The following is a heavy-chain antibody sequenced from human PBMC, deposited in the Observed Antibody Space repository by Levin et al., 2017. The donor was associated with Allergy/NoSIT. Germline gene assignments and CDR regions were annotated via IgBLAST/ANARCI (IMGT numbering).Heavy chain of an antibody. D-gene: IGHD3-10*01. CDR1: GGSFSGYY. CDR3: ARTWKGSGSYYNWFDP. J-gene: IGHJ5*02. V-gene: IGHV4-34*01. CDR2: INHSGST. Sequence: SETLSLTCAVYGGSFSGYYWSWIRQPPGKGLEWIGEINHSGSTNYNPSLKSRVTISVDTSKNQFSLKLSSVTAADTAVYYCARTWKGSGSYYNWFDPWGQGTLVTVSS.